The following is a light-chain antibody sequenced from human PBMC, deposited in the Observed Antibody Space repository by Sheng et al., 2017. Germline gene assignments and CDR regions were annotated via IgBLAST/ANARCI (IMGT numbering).Light chain of an antibody. CDR1: NSDIGGYNY. Sequence: SALTQPRSVSGSPGQSVTISCSGTNSDIGGYNYVSWYQQHPDRAPRLMIFDVNKRASGVSGRFSGSRSGNTASLTISGLQPEDEGDYVCCSYAGYHTSWVFGGGTKVTVL. CDR3: CSYAGYHTSWV. CDR2: DVN. J-gene: IGLJ3*02. V-gene: IGLV2-11*01.